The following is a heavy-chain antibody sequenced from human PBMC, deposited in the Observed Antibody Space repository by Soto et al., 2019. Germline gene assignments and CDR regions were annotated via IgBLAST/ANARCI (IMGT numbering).Heavy chain of an antibody. D-gene: IGHD3-10*01. V-gene: IGHV5-51*01. J-gene: IGHJ4*02. CDR3: ARLYYGSGSYYNGGFDY. CDR2: IYPGDSDT. CDR1: GYSFTSYW. Sequence: PVASLKISCKVSGYSFTSYWIGWVRQMPGKGLEWMGIIYPGDSDTRYSRSCQGQVTISADKSISTAYLQWSSLKASDTAMYYCARLYYGSGSYYNGGFDYWGQGTLVTVSS.